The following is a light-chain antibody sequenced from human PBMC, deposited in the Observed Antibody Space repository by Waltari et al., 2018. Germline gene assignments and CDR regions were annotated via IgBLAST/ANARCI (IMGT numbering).Light chain of an antibody. CDR3: QHYLRLPAT. J-gene: IGKJ1*01. Sequence: EIVLTQSPGTLSLSPGERATLSCRASQSVSTYLAWYQQKPGQAPRLLIYHASTRATGIPDRFSGSGSGTDFSLTISRLEPKDFAVYHCQHYLRLPATFGQGTKVEIK. CDR1: QSVSTY. V-gene: IGKV3-20*01. CDR2: HAS.